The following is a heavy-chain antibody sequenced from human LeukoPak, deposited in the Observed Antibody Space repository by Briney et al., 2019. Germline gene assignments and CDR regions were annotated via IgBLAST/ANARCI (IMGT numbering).Heavy chain of an antibody. CDR3: AREVIAVAGRPKDY. J-gene: IGHJ4*02. CDR2: INPGAGST. Sequence: ASVKVSCKASGYIFTRYYIHWVRQAPGQGLEWMGSINPGAGSTNFAPRFQGRVTITADKSTSTAYMELSSLRSEDTAVYYCAREVIAVAGRPKDYWGQGTLVTVSS. V-gene: IGHV1-46*01. D-gene: IGHD6-19*01. CDR1: GYIFTRYY.